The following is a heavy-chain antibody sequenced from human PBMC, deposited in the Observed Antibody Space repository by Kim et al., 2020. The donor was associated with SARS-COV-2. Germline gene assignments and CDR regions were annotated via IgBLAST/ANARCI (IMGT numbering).Heavy chain of an antibody. Sequence: GGSLRLSCAASGFTFSSYGMHWVRQAPGKGLEWVAVIWYDGSNKYYADSVKGRFTISRDNSKNTLYLQMNSLRAEDTAVYYCARTETGGDSSSSRYYYYGMDVWGQGTTVTVSS. CDR1: GFTFSSYG. V-gene: IGHV3-33*01. CDR2: IWYDGSNK. CDR3: ARTETGGDSSSSRYYYYGMDV. D-gene: IGHD6-6*01. J-gene: IGHJ6*02.